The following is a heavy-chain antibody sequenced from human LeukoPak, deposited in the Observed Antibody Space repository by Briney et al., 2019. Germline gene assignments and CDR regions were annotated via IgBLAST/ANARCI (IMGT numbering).Heavy chain of an antibody. J-gene: IGHJ6*03. CDR1: GGSFSGYY. CDR2: INHSGST. CDR3: ARIGRLYYYYYMDV. V-gene: IGHV4-34*01. D-gene: IGHD6-25*01. Sequence: SETLSLTCAVYGGSFSGYYWSWVRQPPGKGLEWIGEINHSGSTNYNPSLKSRVTISVDTSKNQFSLKLSSVTAADTAVYYCARIGRLYYYYYMDVWGKGTTVTVSS.